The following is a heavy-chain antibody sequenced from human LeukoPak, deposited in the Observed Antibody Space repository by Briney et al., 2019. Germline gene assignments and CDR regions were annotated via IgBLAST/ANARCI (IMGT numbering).Heavy chain of an antibody. V-gene: IGHV3-30-3*01. CDR1: GLTSSSYA. D-gene: IGHD3-22*01. Sequence: GRSLSLSCAASGLTSSSYAMHWVRQAPGKGVGWVAVISYDGSNKYYADSVKGRFTIARDNSKTSLYMQMNSLRAEDAAVYYCGRDPDSSGNHNLDYWGQGTLVTVSS. CDR2: ISYDGSNK. CDR3: GRDPDSSGNHNLDY. J-gene: IGHJ4*02.